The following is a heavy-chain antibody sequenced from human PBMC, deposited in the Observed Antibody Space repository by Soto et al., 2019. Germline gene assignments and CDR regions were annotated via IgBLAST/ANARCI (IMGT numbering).Heavy chain of an antibody. CDR3: ARNHDINDDFFDF. CDR1: GYTFTSYG. V-gene: IGHV1-18*01. CDR2: ISAYNGNT. Sequence: ASVKVSCKASGYTFTSYGISWVRQAPGQGLEWMGWISAYNGNTNYAQKLQGRVTMTTDTSTSTAYKELRSLRSDDTAVYYCARNHDINDDFFDFWGRGTLVTVSS. J-gene: IGHJ2*01. D-gene: IGHD3-16*01.